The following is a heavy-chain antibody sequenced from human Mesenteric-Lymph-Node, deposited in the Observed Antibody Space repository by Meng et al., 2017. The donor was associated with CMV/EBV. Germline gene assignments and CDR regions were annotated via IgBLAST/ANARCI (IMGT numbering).Heavy chain of an antibody. CDR2: ISRDGSTM. J-gene: IGHJ4*02. V-gene: IGHV3-74*01. D-gene: IGHD1-1*01. CDR1: GCTFSNLW. Sequence: WAGSGCTFSNLWMHWVRQAPGKGLVWVSRISRDGSTMTYADSVKGRFTISRDNAKNTLFLQMNTLRAEDTAVYYCARWQAVPGTLYDSWGQGTLVTVSS. CDR3: ARWQAVPGTLYDS.